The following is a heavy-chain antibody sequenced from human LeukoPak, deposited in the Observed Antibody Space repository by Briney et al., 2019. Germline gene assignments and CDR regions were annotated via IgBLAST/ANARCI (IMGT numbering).Heavy chain of an antibody. Sequence: GGSLRLSCAASGITFSSYAMSWVRQAPGKGLEWVSAISGSGGSTYYADSVKGRFTISRDNSKNTLYLQMNSLRAEDTAVYYCATDRGWRTSGYYLYYFEYWGQGTLVTFSS. CDR2: ISGSGGST. D-gene: IGHD3-3*01. CDR1: GITFSSYA. CDR3: ATDRGWRTSGYYLYYFEY. V-gene: IGHV3-23*01. J-gene: IGHJ4*02.